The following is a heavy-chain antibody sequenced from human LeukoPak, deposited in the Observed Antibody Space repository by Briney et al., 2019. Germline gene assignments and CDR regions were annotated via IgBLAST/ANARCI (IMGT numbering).Heavy chain of an antibody. CDR3: ARGVPAAKYYYYHYMDV. CDR2: IFSSGSTT. J-gene: IGHJ6*03. Sequence: GGSLRLSCAASGFTFSGYSMHWVRQAPGKGLEWVSLIFSSGSTTYYADSVKGRFTISRDNAKNSLYLQMNSLRAEDTAVYYCARGVPAAKYYYYHYMDVWGIGTTVTVSS. D-gene: IGHD2-2*01. CDR1: GFTFSGYS. V-gene: IGHV3-48*01.